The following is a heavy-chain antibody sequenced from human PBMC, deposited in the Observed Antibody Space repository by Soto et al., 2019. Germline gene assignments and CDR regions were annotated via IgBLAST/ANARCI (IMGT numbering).Heavy chain of an antibody. J-gene: IGHJ6*02. CDR2: IHHSGTT. V-gene: IGHV4-38-2*01. CDR3: ARAGDTMVRGVIIMNYYGMDV. D-gene: IGHD3-10*01. Sequence: PSETLSLTCAVSGYSISSGYYWGWIRHPPGTGLEWIGNIHHSGTTYYNPSLKSRVTISIDRSKNQFSLKLRSVTAADTAVYYCARAGDTMVRGVIIMNYYGMDVWGQGTTVTVSS. CDR1: GYSISSGYY.